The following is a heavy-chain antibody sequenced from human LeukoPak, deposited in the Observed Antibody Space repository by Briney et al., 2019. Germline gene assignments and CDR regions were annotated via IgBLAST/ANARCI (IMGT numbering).Heavy chain of an antibody. V-gene: IGHV1-2*02. CDR1: GYPFTGYY. CDR2: INPNSGGT. Sequence: GASVKVSCKASGYPFTGYYMHWVRQAPGQGLEWMGWINPNSGGTNFAQRFQGRVTLTWDTSLSTAYMELSRLRSDDTALYYCAKVFSDFTGYSYPYWGQGTLVTVSS. D-gene: IGHD3-9*01. J-gene: IGHJ4*02. CDR3: AKVFSDFTGYSYPY.